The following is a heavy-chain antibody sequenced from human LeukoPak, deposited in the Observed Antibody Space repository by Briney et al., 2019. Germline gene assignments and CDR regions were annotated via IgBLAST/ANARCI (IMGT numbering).Heavy chain of an antibody. CDR1: GITFSRSW. V-gene: IGHV3-7*04. CDR3: ARDRGGRTGLDD. Sequence: GGSLRLSCAASGITFSRSWMSWVRQAPGKGLEWVAFIKEDGSEKYYVDSVKGRFTISRDNAENSLYLQMNSLRAEDTAVYYCARDRGGRTGLDDWGQGTLVAVSS. J-gene: IGHJ4*02. D-gene: IGHD2-15*01. CDR2: IKEDGSEK.